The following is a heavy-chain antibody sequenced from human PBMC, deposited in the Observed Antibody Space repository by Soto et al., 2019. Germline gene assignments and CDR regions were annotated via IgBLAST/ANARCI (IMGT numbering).Heavy chain of an antibody. CDR3: ARVRSGTPFDGWFDP. CDR2: IYYSGST. CDR1: GGSISSGGYY. D-gene: IGHD1-1*01. Sequence: SETLSLTCTVSGGSISSGGYYWSWIRQHPGKGLEWIGYIYYSGSTYYNPSLKSRVTISVDTSKNQFSLKLSSVTAADTAVYYCARVRSGTPFDGWFDPWGQGTLVTVSS. V-gene: IGHV4-31*03. J-gene: IGHJ5*02.